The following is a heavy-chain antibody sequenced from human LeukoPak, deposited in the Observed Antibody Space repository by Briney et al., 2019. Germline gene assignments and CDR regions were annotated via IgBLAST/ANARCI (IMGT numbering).Heavy chain of an antibody. CDR2: IEQDGSEK. J-gene: IGHJ3*02. CDR3: ARESDSSGFGAFDI. V-gene: IGHV3-7*04. CDR1: GFTFSNYW. D-gene: IGHD3-22*01. Sequence: PGGSLRLSCAVSGFTFSNYWMSWVRQAPGKGLEWVANIEQDGSEKYYVDSVKGRFTISRDNAKNSLYLQMNSLRAEDTAVYYCARESDSSGFGAFDIWGQGTMVTVSS.